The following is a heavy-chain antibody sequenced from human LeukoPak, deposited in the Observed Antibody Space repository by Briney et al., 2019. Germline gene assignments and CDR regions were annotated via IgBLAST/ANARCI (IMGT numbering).Heavy chain of an antibody. CDR1: GYSFTSYW. CDR2: IYSGDSDA. V-gene: IGHV5-51*01. D-gene: IGHD2-15*01. J-gene: IGHJ4*02. Sequence: GESLKISRKGSGYSFTSYWIGWVRQLPGKGLEWMGIIYSGDSDARYSPSFQGQVSISADKSISTAYLQWSSLKASDTAMYFCARQGSGGSCEYWGQGTLVTVSS. CDR3: ARQGSGGSCEY.